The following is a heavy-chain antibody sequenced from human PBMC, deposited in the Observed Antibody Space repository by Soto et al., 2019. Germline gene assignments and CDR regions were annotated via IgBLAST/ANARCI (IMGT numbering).Heavy chain of an antibody. CDR1: GFTFTTSA. J-gene: IGHJ3*02. Sequence: QMQLVQSGPEVKKPGTSVKVSCKASGFTFTTSAVQWVRQTRGQRLEWIGWIVVGSGNTNYAQKFQERVTITRDMSTSTAYMELSSLRSEDTAVYYCAATSLRWSDAFDIWGQGTMVTVSS. CDR3: AATSLRWSDAFDI. V-gene: IGHV1-58*01. CDR2: IVVGSGNT. D-gene: IGHD4-17*01.